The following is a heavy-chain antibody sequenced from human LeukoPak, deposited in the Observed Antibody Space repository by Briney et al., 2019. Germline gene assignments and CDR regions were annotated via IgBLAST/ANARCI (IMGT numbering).Heavy chain of an antibody. Sequence: KPSETLSLTCTVSGGSISSSSYYWGWIRQPPGKGLEWIGSIYYSGSTYYNPSLKSRVTISGDTSKNQLSLKLSSVTAADTAVYYCARGSSNWRSGWYPINDYWGQGTLVTVSS. D-gene: IGHD6-19*01. CDR3: ARGSSNWRSGWYPINDY. J-gene: IGHJ4*02. CDR1: GGSISSSSYY. V-gene: IGHV4-39*01. CDR2: IYYSGST.